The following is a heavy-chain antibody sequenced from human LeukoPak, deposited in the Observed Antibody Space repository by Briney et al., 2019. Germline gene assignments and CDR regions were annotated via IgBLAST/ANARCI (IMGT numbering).Heavy chain of an antibody. CDR3: ARALTQQPGFFDY. V-gene: IGHV1-69*02. CDR2: IIPILGIA. Sequence: ASVKVSCKASGGTFSSYTISWVRQAPGQGLEWMGRIIPILGIANYAQKFQGRVTITADKSTSTAYMELSSLRSEDTAMYYCARALTQQPGFFDYWGQGTLVTVSS. J-gene: IGHJ4*02. CDR1: GGTFSSYT. D-gene: IGHD6-13*01.